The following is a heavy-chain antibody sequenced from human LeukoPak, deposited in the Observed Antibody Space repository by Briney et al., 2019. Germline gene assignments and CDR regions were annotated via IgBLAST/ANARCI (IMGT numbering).Heavy chain of an antibody. CDR2: IYSGDSGVST. Sequence: GGSLRLSCAASGFSVSNTYMSWVRQAPGKGLEWVSVIYSGDSGVSTYYADSVKGRFTISRHNSKNTLYLQMSSLRAEDTAVYFCARSAARLRYYYAMGVWGHGTTVTVSS. V-gene: IGHV3-53*04. J-gene: IGHJ6*02. D-gene: IGHD6-6*01. CDR3: ARSAARLRYYYAMGV. CDR1: GFSVSNTY.